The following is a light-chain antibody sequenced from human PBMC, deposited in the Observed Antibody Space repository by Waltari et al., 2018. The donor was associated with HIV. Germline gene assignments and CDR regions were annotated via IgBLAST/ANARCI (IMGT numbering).Light chain of an antibody. V-gene: IGLV2-23*02. CDR2: EVS. CDR3: GSYAGSNAYV. Sequence: QSALTQPASVSGSPGQSLTISCPGTSNALGYYNLVSWYQQDPGKAPKVMIYEVSKRPSGVSNRFSGSKSGNTASLTISGLQAEDEADYYCGSYAGSNAYVFGIGTKVTVL. J-gene: IGLJ1*01. CDR1: SNALGYYNL.